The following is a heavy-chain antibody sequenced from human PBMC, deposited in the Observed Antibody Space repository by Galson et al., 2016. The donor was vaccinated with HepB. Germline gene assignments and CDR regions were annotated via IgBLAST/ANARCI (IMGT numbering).Heavy chain of an antibody. D-gene: IGHD3-10*01. J-gene: IGHJ3*02. Sequence: SLRLSCAASGLTFSIYAMHWVRQAPWKGLEWVSSITHTGGSNYYADSVKRRFPISRDNSKNTLNQQMNILRAEDTAVYDCAKGDETTMGHVGLLKPLDIWVQGTKVTVSS. CDR2: ITHTGGSN. CDR3: AKGDETTMGHVGLLKPLDI. V-gene: IGHV3-23*01. CDR1: GLTFSIYA.